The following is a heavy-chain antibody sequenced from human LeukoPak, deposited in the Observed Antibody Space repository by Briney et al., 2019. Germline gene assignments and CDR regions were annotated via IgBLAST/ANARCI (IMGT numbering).Heavy chain of an antibody. D-gene: IGHD2-15*01. CDR2: INHSGST. V-gene: IGHV4-34*01. CDR1: GGSFSGYY. CDR3: ASAKVISLYSAILSSVFGYYFDY. J-gene: IGHJ4*02. Sequence: SETLSLTCAVYGGSFSGYYWSWIPQPPGKGLEWIGEINHSGSTNYNPSLKSRVTISVDTSKNQFYLKLSSVTAADTAVYYCASAKVISLYSAILSSVFGYYFDYWGQGTLVTDSS.